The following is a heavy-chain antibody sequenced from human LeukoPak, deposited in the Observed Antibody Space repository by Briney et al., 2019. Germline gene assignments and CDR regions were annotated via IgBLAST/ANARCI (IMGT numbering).Heavy chain of an antibody. CDR1: GFTVSSNY. J-gene: IGHJ4*02. V-gene: IGHV3-66*01. CDR3: ARVSARGSGSYPFDY. Sequence: GGSLRLSCAASGFTVSSNYMSWVRQAPGKGLEWVSVIYSGGSTYYADSVKGRFTISRDNSKNTLYLQMNSLRAEDTAVYYCARVSARGSGSYPFDYWGQGTLVTVSS. CDR2: IYSGGST. D-gene: IGHD3-10*01.